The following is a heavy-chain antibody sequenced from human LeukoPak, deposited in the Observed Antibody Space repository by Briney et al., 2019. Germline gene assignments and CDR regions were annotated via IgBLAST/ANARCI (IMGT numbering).Heavy chain of an antibody. CDR2: IKSKTDGGTT. V-gene: IGHV3-15*01. D-gene: IGHD2-2*01. J-gene: IGHJ4*02. Sequence: GGSLRLSCAASGFTFSNAWMSWVRQAPGKGLEWVGRIKSKTDGGTTDYAAPVKGRFTISRDDSKNTLYLQMNSLKTEDTAVYYCTTDRSSCGSTSCYKRDYWGQGTLVTVSS. CDR3: TTDRSSCGSTSCYKRDY. CDR1: GFTFSNAW.